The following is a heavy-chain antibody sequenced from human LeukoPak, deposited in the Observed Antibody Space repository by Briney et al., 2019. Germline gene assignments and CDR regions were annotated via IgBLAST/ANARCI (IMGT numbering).Heavy chain of an antibody. D-gene: IGHD6-13*01. CDR2: ISSSSSTI. CDR1: GFTFSSYS. V-gene: IGHV3-48*01. CDR3: ARGPSYSSSWFDY. Sequence: PGGSLRLSCAASGFTFSSYSMNWVRQAPGKGLEWVSYISSSSSTIYYADSVKGRFTISRDNAKNSLYLQLTSLRAEDTAVYYCARGPSYSSSWFDYWGQGTLVTVSS. J-gene: IGHJ4*02.